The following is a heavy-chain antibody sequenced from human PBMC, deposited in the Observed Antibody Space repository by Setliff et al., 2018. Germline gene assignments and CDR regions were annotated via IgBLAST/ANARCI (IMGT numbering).Heavy chain of an antibody. V-gene: IGHV3-48*01. D-gene: IGHD5-18*01. J-gene: IGHJ6*03. CDR3: ARETATIYYMDV. CDR2: ISSSSSTI. CDR1: GFTFSSYS. Sequence: GGSLRLSCAASGFTFSSYSMNWVRQAPGKGLEWVSYISSSSSTIYYADSVKGRFTISRDNAKNSLYLQMNSLRAEDTAVYYCARETATIYYMDVWGKGTTVTVSS.